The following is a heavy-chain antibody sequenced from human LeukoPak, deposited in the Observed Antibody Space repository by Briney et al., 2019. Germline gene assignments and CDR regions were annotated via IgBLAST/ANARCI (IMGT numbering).Heavy chain of an antibody. CDR1: GYSISSGYY. CDR3: ARTESSSIVGATTHFEY. J-gene: IGHJ4*02. D-gene: IGHD1-26*01. Sequence: SETLSLTCGVSGYSISSGYYWAWIRPPPGKGLEWIASMYHSGSTYYNPSLKSRVTISVDTSKNQLSLKLTSVTAADTAVYFCARTESSSIVGATTHFEYWGQGTLITVSS. CDR2: MYHSGST. V-gene: IGHV4-38-2*01.